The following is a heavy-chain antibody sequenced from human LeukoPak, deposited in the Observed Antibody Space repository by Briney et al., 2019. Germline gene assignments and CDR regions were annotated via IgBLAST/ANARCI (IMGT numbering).Heavy chain of an antibody. Sequence: ASVKVSCKASGYTFTSYGISWVRQAPGQGLERMGWISAYNGNTNYAQKLQGRVTMTTDTSTSTAYMELRSLRSDDTAVYYCARVIERSGWYDEYWFDPWGQGTLVTVSS. D-gene: IGHD6-19*01. CDR3: ARVIERSGWYDEYWFDP. V-gene: IGHV1-18*01. J-gene: IGHJ5*02. CDR1: GYTFTSYG. CDR2: ISAYNGNT.